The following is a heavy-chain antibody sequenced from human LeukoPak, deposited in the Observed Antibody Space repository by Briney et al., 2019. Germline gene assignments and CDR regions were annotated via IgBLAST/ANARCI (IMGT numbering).Heavy chain of an antibody. Sequence: GGSLRLSCAASGFTFSSYAMHWVRQAPGKGLEWVAVISYDGSNKYCADSVKGRFTISRDNSKNTLYLQMNSLRAEDTAVYYCARDYGDYSLDHYFDYWGQGTLVTVSS. V-gene: IGHV3-30-3*01. CDR2: ISYDGSNK. CDR3: ARDYGDYSLDHYFDY. J-gene: IGHJ4*02. CDR1: GFTFSSYA. D-gene: IGHD4-17*01.